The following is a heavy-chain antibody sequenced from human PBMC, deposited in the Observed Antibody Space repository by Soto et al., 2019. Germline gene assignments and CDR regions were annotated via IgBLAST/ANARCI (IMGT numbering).Heavy chain of an antibody. V-gene: IGHV3-30*18. CDR2: ISYDGSNK. Sequence: QVQLVESGGGVVQPGRSLRLSCAASGFTFSSYGMHWVRQAPGKGLEWVAVISYDGSNKYYADSVKGRFTISRDNSKNTLYLQMNSLRAEDTAVYYCAKAVGDYYSYGMDVWGQGTTVTVSS. D-gene: IGHD4-17*01. CDR1: GFTFSSYG. J-gene: IGHJ6*02. CDR3: AKAVGDYYSYGMDV.